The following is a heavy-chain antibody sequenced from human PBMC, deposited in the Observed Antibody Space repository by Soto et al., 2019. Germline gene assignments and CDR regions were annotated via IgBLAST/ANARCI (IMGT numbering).Heavy chain of an antibody. CDR3: ARCLYHRVDP. CDR1: GGPITGYH. J-gene: IGHJ5*02. Sequence: SETLSLTCTVSGGPITGYHWGWIRQSPGKGLEWIGYMFYSGRPNYNPSLESRVTISIDTSKNHLSLILNSVTAADTAVYYCARCLYHRVDPWGQGSLVTVSS. V-gene: IGHV4-59*01. D-gene: IGHD2-2*01. CDR2: MFYSGRP.